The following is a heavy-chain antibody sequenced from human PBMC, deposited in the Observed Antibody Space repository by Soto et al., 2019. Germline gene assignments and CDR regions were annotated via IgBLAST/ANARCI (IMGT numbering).Heavy chain of an antibody. CDR1: EHSFPTKIGT. Sequence: SHTRSLTGRTFEHSFPTKIGTWNWIRKSPSRGLEWLERTFYRSNWENHYAGSVQGRIIINADTSKNQFYLLLNSVNPDDTAVYYCTRSLDLARGMDV. CDR3: TRSLDLARGMDV. CDR2: TFYRSNWEN. J-gene: IGHJ6*01. D-gene: IGHD5-12*01. V-gene: IGHV6-1*01.